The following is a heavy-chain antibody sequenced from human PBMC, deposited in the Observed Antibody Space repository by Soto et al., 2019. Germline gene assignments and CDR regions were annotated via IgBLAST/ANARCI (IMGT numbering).Heavy chain of an antibody. V-gene: IGHV1-69*01. CDR2: IIPIFGTA. J-gene: IGHJ6*02. CDR3: ARDRPEQLVRLYGMDV. Sequence: QVQLVQSGAAVKKPGSSVKVSCKASGGTFSSYAISWVRQAPGQGLAWMGGIIPIFGTANYAQKFQGRVTITADESTSTAYMELSSLRSEDTAVYYCARDRPEQLVRLYGMDVCGQGTTVTVSS. CDR1: GGTFSSYA. D-gene: IGHD6-6*01.